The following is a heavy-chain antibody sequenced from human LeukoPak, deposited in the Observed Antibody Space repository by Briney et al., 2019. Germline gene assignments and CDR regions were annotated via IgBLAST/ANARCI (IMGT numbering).Heavy chain of an antibody. CDR1: GGSISSGSYY. V-gene: IGHV4-61*02. CDR2: IYTSGST. J-gene: IGHJ4*02. D-gene: IGHD3-3*01. Sequence: SETLSLTCTVSGGSISSGSYYWSWIRQPAGKGLEWIGRIYTSGSTNYNPSLKSRVTISVDTSKNQFSLKLSSVTAADTAVYYCARGGTRITIVGVVINDFDYWGQGTLVTVSS. CDR3: ARGGTRITIVGVVINDFDY.